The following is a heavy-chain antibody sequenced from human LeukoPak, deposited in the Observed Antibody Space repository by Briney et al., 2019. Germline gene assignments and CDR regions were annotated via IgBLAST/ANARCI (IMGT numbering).Heavy chain of an antibody. CDR3: ARELAMARGGKDYFYY. CDR2: ISSSSRYI. J-gene: IGHJ4*02. Sequence: GGSLRLSCAASGFTFSSYSMNWVRQAPGKGLEWVSSISSSSRYIYYADSLKGRFTISRDNAKNSLYLQMHSLRAEDTAVYYCARELAMARGGKDYFYYGGRGTVVTVSS. V-gene: IGHV3-21*01. D-gene: IGHD3-10*01. CDR1: GFTFSSYS.